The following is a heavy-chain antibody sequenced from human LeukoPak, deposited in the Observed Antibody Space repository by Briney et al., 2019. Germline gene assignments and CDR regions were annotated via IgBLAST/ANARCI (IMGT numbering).Heavy chain of an antibody. CDR1: GFTFSSYA. J-gene: IGHJ5*02. D-gene: IGHD4-17*01. Sequence: GGSLRLSCAASGFTFSSYAMSWVRQAPGKGLEWVSAISGSGGSTYYADSVKGRFTVSRDNSKNTLYLQMNSLRAEDTAVYYCAKVKRPFNGIDPWGQGTLVTVSS. V-gene: IGHV3-23*01. CDR3: AKVKRPFNGIDP. CDR2: ISGSGGST.